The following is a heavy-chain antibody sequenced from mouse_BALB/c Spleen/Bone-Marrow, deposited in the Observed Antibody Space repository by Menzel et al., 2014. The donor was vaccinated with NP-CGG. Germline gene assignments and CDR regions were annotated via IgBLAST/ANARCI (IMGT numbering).Heavy chain of an antibody. Sequence: EVQGVESGGGLVQPGGSLKLSCATSGFTFSDYYMYWVRQTPEKRLEWVAYISNGGDSTYYPDTVKGRFTISRDNAKNTLYLQMSRLKSEDTAMYYCARRGWYYAMDYWGQGTSVPVSS. CDR1: GFTFSDYY. D-gene: IGHD2-3*01. J-gene: IGHJ4*01. V-gene: IGHV5-12*02. CDR3: ARRGWYYAMDY. CDR2: ISNGGDST.